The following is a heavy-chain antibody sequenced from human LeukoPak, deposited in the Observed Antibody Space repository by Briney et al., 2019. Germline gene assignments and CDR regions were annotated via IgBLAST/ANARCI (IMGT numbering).Heavy chain of an antibody. J-gene: IGHJ3*02. V-gene: IGHV1-69*05. CDR3: ARVSPSGPAAMFSAFDI. D-gene: IGHD2-2*01. Sequence: ASVTLSCTASGGTFSSYAISWVRQAPGQGLEWMGGIIPIFGTANYAQKFQGRVTITTDESTSTAYMELSSLRSEDTAVYYCARVSPSGPAAMFSAFDIWGQGTMVTVSS. CDR1: GGTFSSYA. CDR2: IIPIFGTA.